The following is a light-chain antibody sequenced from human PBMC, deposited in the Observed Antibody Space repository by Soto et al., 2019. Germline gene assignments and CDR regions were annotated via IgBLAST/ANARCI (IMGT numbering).Light chain of an antibody. J-gene: IGLJ2*01. V-gene: IGLV2-14*01. CDR3: CSYTRRSTRV. CDR2: EVS. Sequence: QSALTQPASVSGSPGQSITISCTGTSSDIGGYKYVSWYQQHPGIAPKRRIYEVSNRPSGDSTRFSGSKSGNTASLTISGLQAEDEADYYCCSYTRRSTRVFGGGTKLTVL. CDR1: SSDIGGYKY.